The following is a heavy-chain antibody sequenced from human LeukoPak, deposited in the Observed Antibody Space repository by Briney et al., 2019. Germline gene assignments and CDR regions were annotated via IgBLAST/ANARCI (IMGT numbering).Heavy chain of an antibody. CDR3: ARVPILTGSYYFDY. D-gene: IGHD3-9*01. Sequence: GGSLRLSCAASGFTFSSYSMNWVRQAPGKGLEYVSAININGDGTYYANSVKGRFTISRDNSKNTVYLQMGSLTTDDMGVYFCARVPILTGSYYFDYWGQGTLVTVSS. J-gene: IGHJ4*02. V-gene: IGHV3-64*01. CDR2: ININGDGT. CDR1: GFTFSSYS.